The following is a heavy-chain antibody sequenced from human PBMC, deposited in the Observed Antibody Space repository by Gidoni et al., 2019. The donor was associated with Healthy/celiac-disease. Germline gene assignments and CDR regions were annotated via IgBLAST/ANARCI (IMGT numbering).Heavy chain of an antibody. CDR2: IYYSGST. J-gene: IGHJ5*02. CDR3: ARGRIRGSSYSWFDP. CDR1: GGSLSSGDYY. V-gene: IGHV4-30-4*01. D-gene: IGHD6-6*01. Sequence: QVQLQESGPGLVKPSQTLSLTCTVSGGSLSSGDYYWSWIRQPPGKGLEWIGYIYYSGSTYYNPSLKSRVTISVDTSKNQFSLKLSSVTAADTAVYYCARGRIRGSSYSWFDPWGQGTLVTVSS.